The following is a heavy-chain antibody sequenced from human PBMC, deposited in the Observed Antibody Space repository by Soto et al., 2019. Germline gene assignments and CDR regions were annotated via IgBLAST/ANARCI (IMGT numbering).Heavy chain of an antibody. CDR2: MNPDSGNT. CDR3: ARGRFRRAWFDP. Sequence: QVQLVQSGAEVKKPGASVKVSCKASGYTFTNYDIHWVRQATGQGLEWMGWMNPDSGNTGQSNQXXGXXTMTRDTSITTAYMEMSSLRSEDTAVYYCARGRFRRAWFDPWGQGTLVTVSS. V-gene: IGHV1-8*01. D-gene: IGHD3-16*01. J-gene: IGHJ5*02. CDR1: GYTFTNYD.